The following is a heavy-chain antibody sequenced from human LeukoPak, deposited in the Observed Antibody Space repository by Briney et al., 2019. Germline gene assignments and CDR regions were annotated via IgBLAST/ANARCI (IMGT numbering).Heavy chain of an antibody. CDR2: INHSGST. J-gene: IGHJ5*02. CDR3: ARGQHYDVLTGRFFNWFDP. CDR1: GGSFSGYY. D-gene: IGHD3-9*01. Sequence: PSETLSLTCAVYGGSFSGYYWSWIRRPPGKGLEWIGEINHSGSTNYNPSVKSRVTISLDTSNNQFSLKLTSVTAADTAVYCARGQHYDVLTGRFFNWFDPWGQGTLVTVSS. V-gene: IGHV4-34*01.